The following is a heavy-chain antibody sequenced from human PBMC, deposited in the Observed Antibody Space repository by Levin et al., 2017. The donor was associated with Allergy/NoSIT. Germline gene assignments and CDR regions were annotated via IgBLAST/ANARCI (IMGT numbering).Heavy chain of an antibody. D-gene: IGHD6-13*01. CDR2: ISFDGDRK. V-gene: IGHV3-30-3*01. CDR3: ARVGEVHSSSWYLLY. Sequence: GGSLRLSCAASGFTFTSYDMHWVRQAPGKGLEWVAAISFDGDRKYYADSVKGRFTISKDISKNPPYLQMNSLRVEDTALYYCARVGEVHSSSWYLLYWGQGTLLTVSS. J-gene: IGHJ4*02. CDR1: GFTFTSYD.